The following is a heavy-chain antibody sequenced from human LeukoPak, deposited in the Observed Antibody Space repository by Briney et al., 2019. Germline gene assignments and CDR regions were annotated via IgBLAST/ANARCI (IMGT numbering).Heavy chain of an antibody. J-gene: IGHJ4*02. D-gene: IGHD1-26*01. Sequence: ASVKVSCKASGYTFTSYDINWVRQATGQGLEWMGWMNPNSGNTGYAQKFQGRVTMTRNTSISTAYMELSSLRSEDTAVYYCARIPSGSYYDGDYFDYWGQGTLLTVSS. CDR1: GYTFTSYD. V-gene: IGHV1-8*01. CDR2: MNPNSGNT. CDR3: ARIPSGSYYDGDYFDY.